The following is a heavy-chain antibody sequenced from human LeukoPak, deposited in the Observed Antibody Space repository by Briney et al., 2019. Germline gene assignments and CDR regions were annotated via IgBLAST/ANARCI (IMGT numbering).Heavy chain of an antibody. Sequence: ASVKVSCKASGYAFTSYGISWVRNAPGQGLEPMGWVRAYNGNTNSAPKLEGRVTMTTDTSTSTAYMELRSLRSDDTAVYYCAREDCSGGSCYSLSLTPVFHVFDIWGQGTMVTVSS. J-gene: IGHJ3*02. CDR3: AREDCSGGSCYSLSLTPVFHVFDI. CDR1: GYAFTSYG. D-gene: IGHD2-15*01. CDR2: VRAYNGNT. V-gene: IGHV1-18*01.